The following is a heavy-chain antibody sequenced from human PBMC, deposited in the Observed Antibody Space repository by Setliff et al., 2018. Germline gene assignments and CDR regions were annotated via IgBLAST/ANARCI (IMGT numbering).Heavy chain of an antibody. CDR1: GYIFTNYY. Sequence: GASVKVSCKTSGYIFTNYYIHWVRQALGQGLEWMGWINANTGGTREVQKFQGRVTMTRDTSIDTAYMEVNRLTYDDTAVYYCARVGGYASAWHGIEAFDIWGQGTKVTVSS. V-gene: IGHV1-2*02. J-gene: IGHJ3*02. D-gene: IGHD6-19*01. CDR3: ARVGGYASAWHGIEAFDI. CDR2: INANTGGT.